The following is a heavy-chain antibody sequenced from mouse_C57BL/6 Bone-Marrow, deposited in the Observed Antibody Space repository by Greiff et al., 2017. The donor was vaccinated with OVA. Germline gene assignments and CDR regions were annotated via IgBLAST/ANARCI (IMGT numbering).Heavy chain of an antibody. CDR3: AMDDYDVWFAY. CDR2: IYPGGGYT. CDR1: GYTFTNYW. Sequence: QVQLQQSGAELVRPGTSVKMSCKASGYTFTNYWIGWAKQRPGHGLEWIGDIYPGGGYTNYNEKFKGKATLTADKSSSTAYMQFSSLTSEDSAIYYGAMDDYDVWFAYWGQGTLVTVSA. V-gene: IGHV1-63*01. J-gene: IGHJ3*01. D-gene: IGHD2-4*01.